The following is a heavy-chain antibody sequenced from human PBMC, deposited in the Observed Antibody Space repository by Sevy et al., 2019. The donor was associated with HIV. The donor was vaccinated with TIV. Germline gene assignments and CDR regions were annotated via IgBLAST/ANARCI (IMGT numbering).Heavy chain of an antibody. V-gene: IGHV3-7*01. CDR3: TRLYSSSSGRGLDN. CDR2: IKEDGSGR. J-gene: IGHJ4*02. Sequence: GGSLRLSCAASGFTFGSYWMTWVRQAPGKGLEWVANIKEDGSGRFYVDSVRGRFTVSRDNAKKTLYLQMNNLRGEDTALYYCTRLYSSSSGRGLDNWGQGALVTVSS. D-gene: IGHD6-6*01. CDR1: GFTFGSYW.